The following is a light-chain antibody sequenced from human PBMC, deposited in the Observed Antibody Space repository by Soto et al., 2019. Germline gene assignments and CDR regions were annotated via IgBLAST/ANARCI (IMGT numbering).Light chain of an antibody. V-gene: IGKV3-11*01. CDR2: DAS. J-gene: IGKJ5*01. CDR1: QSVSTY. CDR3: QQFNNWPHT. Sequence: EIVLTQPPGTQPLSTGETATLSCRASQSVSTYLAWYQQKPGQAPRLLIYDASNRVTGIPARFRGSGSGTEYTLTISNLQAEDFAVYYCQQFNNWPHTFGQGTRLEIK.